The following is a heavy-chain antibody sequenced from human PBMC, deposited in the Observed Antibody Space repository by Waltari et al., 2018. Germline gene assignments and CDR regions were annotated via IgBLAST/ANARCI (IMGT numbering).Heavy chain of an antibody. D-gene: IGHD3-10*01. J-gene: IGHJ4*02. CDR3: ARTQRNTTPRGVIYHFDI. Sequence: QVQLQQWGAGLLKPSETLSLTCGVYGGSLRSYYWSWIRQPPGKGLEWIGEINHIGLRNPNVSLKSRVTISVDTSNNQVSLKLNSVTAADTAVYYCARTQRNTTPRGVIYHFDIWGQGTRVTVSS. CDR2: INHIGLR. CDR1: GGSLRSYY. V-gene: IGHV4-34*01.